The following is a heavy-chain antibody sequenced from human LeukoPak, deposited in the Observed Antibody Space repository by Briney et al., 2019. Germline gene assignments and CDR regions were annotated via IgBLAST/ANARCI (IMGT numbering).Heavy chain of an antibody. D-gene: IGHD3-10*02. CDR2: IYYSGST. V-gene: IGHV4-59*01. CDR3: ARGDNRCSLPST. CDR1: GCSISGSY. Sequence: SETLSLTCTVSGCSISGSYWSWIRQPPGKGLEWIGYIYYSGSTNYNPSLKSRVTISVDTSKNQFSLKLNSVTVADTAAYYCARGDNRCSLPSTWGQGTLVTVSS. J-gene: IGHJ5*02.